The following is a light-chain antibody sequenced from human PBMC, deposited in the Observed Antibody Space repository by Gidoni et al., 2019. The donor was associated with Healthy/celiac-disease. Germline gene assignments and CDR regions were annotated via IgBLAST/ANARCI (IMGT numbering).Light chain of an antibody. J-gene: IGKJ1*01. Sequence: EIVLTQSPGTLSLSPGERATLSCRASQSVSSSYLAWYQQKPGQAPRLLIYGASSGSGTDFTLTISRLEPEDFAVYYCQQYGSSPPWTFXQXTKVEIK. V-gene: IGKV3-20*01. CDR1: QSVSSSY. CDR3: QQYGSSPPWT. CDR2: GAS.